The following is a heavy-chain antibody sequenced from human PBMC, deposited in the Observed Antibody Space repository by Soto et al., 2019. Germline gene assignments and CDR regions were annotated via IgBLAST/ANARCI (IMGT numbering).Heavy chain of an antibody. Sequence: SETLSLTCTVSGGSISSYYWSWIRQPPGKGLEWIGYIYYSGSTNYNPSLKSRVTISVDTSKNQFSLKLSSVTAADTAVYYCASRDRHIRADFWSGSEQNYYYYYMDVWGKGTTVTVSS. D-gene: IGHD3-3*01. CDR2: IYYSGST. CDR1: GGSISSYY. J-gene: IGHJ6*03. CDR3: ASRDRHIRADFWSGSEQNYYYYYMDV. V-gene: IGHV4-59*01.